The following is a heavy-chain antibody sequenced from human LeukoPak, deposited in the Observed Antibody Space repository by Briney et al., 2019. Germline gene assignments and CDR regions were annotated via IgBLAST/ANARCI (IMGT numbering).Heavy chain of an antibody. Sequence: GGSLRLSCAASGFTFSGSTMHWVRQASGKGLEWVGHIRSKANNYATAYVASVKGRFTISRDDSKNTAYLQMNSLKTEDTAVYYCTRRIAAREADYWGQGTLVTVSS. D-gene: IGHD6-6*01. CDR3: TRRIAAREADY. CDR2: IRSKANNYAT. CDR1: GFTFSGST. V-gene: IGHV3-73*01. J-gene: IGHJ4*02.